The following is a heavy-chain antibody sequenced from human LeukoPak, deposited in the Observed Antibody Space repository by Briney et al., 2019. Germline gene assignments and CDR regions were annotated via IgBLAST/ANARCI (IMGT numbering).Heavy chain of an antibody. J-gene: IGHJ4*02. CDR3: ARSVVPAALGY. CDR2: IYTSGST. Sequence: SQTLSLTCTVSGGSISSGSYYWSWIRQPAGKGLEWIGRIYTSGSTNYNPSLKSRVTISVDTSKNQFSLKLSSVTAADTAVYYCARSVVPAALGYWGQGTLVTVSS. CDR1: GGSISSGSYY. D-gene: IGHD2-2*01. V-gene: IGHV4-61*02.